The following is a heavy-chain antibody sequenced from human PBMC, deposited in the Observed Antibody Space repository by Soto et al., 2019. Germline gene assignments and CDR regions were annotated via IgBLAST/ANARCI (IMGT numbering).Heavy chain of an antibody. V-gene: IGHV3-74*01. J-gene: IGHJ5*02. CDR3: ARVLTGSWNWFDP. CDR1: GLTFSSSG. Sequence: EVQLVDPGGGLFQLGESLRLSCAAPGLTFSSSGSHWVRKAPGKGRVWVSRINSDGSRTNYADSVKGRFTVSRDNAKNTQYLQMNSLRAEDTAVYYCARVLTGSWNWFDPWGQGTLVTVSS. CDR2: INSDGSRT. D-gene: IGHD6-13*01.